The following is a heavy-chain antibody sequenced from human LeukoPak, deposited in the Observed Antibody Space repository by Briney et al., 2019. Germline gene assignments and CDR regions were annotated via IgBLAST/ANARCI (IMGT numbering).Heavy chain of an antibody. V-gene: IGHV3-23*01. J-gene: IGHJ6*02. CDR3: AKVQATIGALHYYYGMDV. D-gene: IGHD5-12*01. Sequence: PGGSLRLSCAASGFTFSSYAMSWVRQAPGKGLEWVSAISGSGGSTYYADSVKGRFTISRDNSKNTLYLQMNSLRAEDTAVYYCAKVQATIGALHYYYGMDVWGQGTTVTVSS. CDR2: ISGSGGST. CDR1: GFTFSSYA.